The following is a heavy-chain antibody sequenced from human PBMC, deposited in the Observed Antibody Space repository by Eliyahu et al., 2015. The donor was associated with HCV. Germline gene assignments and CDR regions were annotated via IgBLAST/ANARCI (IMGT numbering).Heavy chain of an antibody. CDR1: GGXVISNNW. V-gene: IGHV4-4*02. D-gene: IGHD1-26*01. J-gene: IGHJ5*02. Sequence: QVQLQESGPGLVRPSETLSLTCAVSGGXVISNNWWSWVRQPPGKGLEWIGEVYHTGSTSYNPSLKSRLTISLDKSNNLFSLNLTSVTAADTALYYCARGGSYDWFDPWGQGTLVTVS. CDR2: VYHTGST. CDR3: ARGGSYDWFDP.